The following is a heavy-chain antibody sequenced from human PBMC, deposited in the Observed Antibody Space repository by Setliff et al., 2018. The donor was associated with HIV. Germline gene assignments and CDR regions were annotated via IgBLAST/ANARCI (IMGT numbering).Heavy chain of an antibody. D-gene: IGHD3-10*01. J-gene: IGHJ4*02. CDR3: VRDRAMRFSQSPSSYYFDF. V-gene: IGHV4-4*08. CDR2: VYTRGTA. CDR1: GGSFTSYY. Sequence: SETLSLTCAVYGGSFTSYYWSWIRQPPGKGLEWIGHVYTRGTANYNPSLKSRVTISVDTSKNQFSLKLTSVTAADTAVYYCVRDRAMRFSQSPSSYYFDFWGPGAQVTVSS.